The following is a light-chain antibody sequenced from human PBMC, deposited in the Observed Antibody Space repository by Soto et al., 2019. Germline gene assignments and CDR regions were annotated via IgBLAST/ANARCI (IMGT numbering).Light chain of an antibody. CDR1: SSDVGSYNL. V-gene: IGLV2-23*03. CDR3: CSYAGSSTFVV. CDR2: EGS. J-gene: IGLJ2*01. Sequence: QSVLTQPASVSGSPGQSITISCTGTSSDVGSYNLVSWYQQHPGKAPKLMIYEGSKRPSRVSNRFSGSKSVNTASLTISGLQAEDEADYYCCSYAGSSTFVVFGVGTPLTVL.